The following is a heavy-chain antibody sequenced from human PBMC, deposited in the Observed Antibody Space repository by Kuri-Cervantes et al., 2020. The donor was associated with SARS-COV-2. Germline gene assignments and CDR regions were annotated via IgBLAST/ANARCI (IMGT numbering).Heavy chain of an antibody. Sequence: SETLSLTCTVSGGSISSYYWSWIRQPPGKGLEWIGYIYYSGSTNYNPSLKSRVTISVDTSKNQFSLKLSSVTAADTAVYYCARPGGYCSGGSCYSDYWGQGTLVTVSS. CDR2: IYYSGST. CDR3: ARPGGYCSGGSCYSDY. CDR1: GGSISSYY. D-gene: IGHD2-15*01. J-gene: IGHJ4*02. V-gene: IGHV4-59*12.